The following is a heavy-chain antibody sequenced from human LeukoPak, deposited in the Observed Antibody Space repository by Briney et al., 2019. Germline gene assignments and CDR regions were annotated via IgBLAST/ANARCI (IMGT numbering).Heavy chain of an antibody. Sequence: GGSLRLSCAASGFTFSSYGMHWVRQAPGKGLEWVAFIRYDGSNKYYADSVKGRFAISRDNSKNTLYLQMNSLRAEDTAVYYCARDASASIAAAGLNWFDPWGQGTLVTVSS. D-gene: IGHD6-13*01. V-gene: IGHV3-30*02. CDR1: GFTFSSYG. CDR3: ARDASASIAAAGLNWFDP. CDR2: IRYDGSNK. J-gene: IGHJ5*02.